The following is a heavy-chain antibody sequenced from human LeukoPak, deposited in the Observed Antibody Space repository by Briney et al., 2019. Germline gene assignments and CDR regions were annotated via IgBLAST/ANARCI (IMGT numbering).Heavy chain of an antibody. CDR1: GGTFSSYA. D-gene: IGHD3-10*01. CDR2: ISAYNGNT. J-gene: IGHJ6*03. Sequence: ASVKVSCKASGGTFSSYAISWVRQAPGQGLQWMGWISAYNGNTNYAQKLQGRVTMTTDTSTSTAYMELSSLRSDDTAVYYCARGPRITLVRGGQWYFYMDVWGKGTTVTVSS. CDR3: ARGPRITLVRGGQWYFYMDV. V-gene: IGHV1-18*01.